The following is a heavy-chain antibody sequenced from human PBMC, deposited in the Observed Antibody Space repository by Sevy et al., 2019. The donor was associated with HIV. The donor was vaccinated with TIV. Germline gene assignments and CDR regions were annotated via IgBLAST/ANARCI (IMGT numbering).Heavy chain of an antibody. CDR1: GFTFSSYA. CDR2: ISYDGSNK. CDR3: ARDSFTIRGAFDI. D-gene: IGHD3-16*01. Sequence: GGSLRLSCAASGFTFSSYAMHWVRQAPGKGLEWVAVISYDGSNKYYADSVKGRFTLSRDNSKNTLYLQMNSLRAEDTAVYYCARDSFTIRGAFDIWGQGTMVTVSS. J-gene: IGHJ3*02. V-gene: IGHV3-30-3*01.